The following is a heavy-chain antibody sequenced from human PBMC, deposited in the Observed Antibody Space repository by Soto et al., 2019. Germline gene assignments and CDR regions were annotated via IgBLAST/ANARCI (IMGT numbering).Heavy chain of an antibody. CDR3: ARIYCSGGSCYWGDNWFDP. CDR2: IYWNDDK. CDR1: GFSLSTSGVG. V-gene: IGHV2-5*01. D-gene: IGHD2-15*01. Sequence: QITLKESGPTLVKPTQTLTLTCTFSGFSLSTSGVGVGWIRQPPGKALEWLALIYWNDDKRYSPSLKSRLTIPKDTSKNQVVLIMTNMDPVDTATYYCARIYCSGGSCYWGDNWFDPWGQGTLVTVSS. J-gene: IGHJ5*02.